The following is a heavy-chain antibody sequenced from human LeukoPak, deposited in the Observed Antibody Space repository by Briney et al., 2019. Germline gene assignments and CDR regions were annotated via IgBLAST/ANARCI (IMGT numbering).Heavy chain of an antibody. CDR2: ITGSSSYI. CDR1: GFTFSSHG. Sequence: GGSLRLSCAASGFTFSSHGMNWVRQAPGKGLEWVSSITGSSSYIYYTDSVKGRFTISRDNAKNSLYLQMNSLRAEDTAVYYCARGAGYSSGWYHRNDYWGQGTLVTVSS. V-gene: IGHV3-21*01. J-gene: IGHJ4*02. CDR3: ARGAGYSSGWYHRNDY. D-gene: IGHD6-19*01.